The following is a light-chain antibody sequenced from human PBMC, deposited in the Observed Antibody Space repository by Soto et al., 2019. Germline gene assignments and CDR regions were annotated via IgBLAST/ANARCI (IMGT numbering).Light chain of an antibody. CDR1: QSFSNY. CDR2: DAS. Sequence: EIVLTQSPATLSLSPGERATLSCRASQSFSNYLAWYQQKPGQAPRLLIYDASRRATGIPARFSGSGSGTDFTLTISSLEPEDFAVYYCQQYGSSPYTFGQGTKLEIK. V-gene: IGKV3-11*01. J-gene: IGKJ2*01. CDR3: QQYGSSPYT.